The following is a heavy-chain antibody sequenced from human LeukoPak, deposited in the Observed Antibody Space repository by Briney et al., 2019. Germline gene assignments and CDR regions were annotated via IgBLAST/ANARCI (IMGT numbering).Heavy chain of an antibody. V-gene: IGHV4-4*09. D-gene: IGHD2-2*01. J-gene: IGHJ3*02. CDR2: IYTSGST. CDR1: GGSISSYY. CDR3: ARRSFQRAFDI. Sequence: SETLSLTCTVSGGSISSYYWRWIRQPPGKGLEWIGYIYTSGSTNYNPSLKSRVTISVDTSKNQFSLKLSSVNAADTAVYYCARRSFQRAFDIWGQGTMVTVSS.